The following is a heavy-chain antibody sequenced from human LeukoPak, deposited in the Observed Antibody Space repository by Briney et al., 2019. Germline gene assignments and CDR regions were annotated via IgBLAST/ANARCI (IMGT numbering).Heavy chain of an antibody. CDR2: ISGSGGST. CDR1: GFTFSTYS. D-gene: IGHD6-19*01. J-gene: IGHJ4*02. CDR3: AIHEGYSSGWYLGKQFDY. Sequence: RAGGSLRLSCAASGFTFSTYSMNWVRQAPGKGLEWVSAISGSGGSTYYADSVKGRFTISRDNSKNTLYLQMNSLRAEDTAVYYCAIHEGYSSGWYLGKQFDYWGQGTLVTVSS. V-gene: IGHV3-23*01.